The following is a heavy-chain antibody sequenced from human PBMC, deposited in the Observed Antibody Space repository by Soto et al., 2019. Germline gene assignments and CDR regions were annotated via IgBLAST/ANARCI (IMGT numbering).Heavy chain of an antibody. J-gene: IGHJ6*02. D-gene: IGHD2-15*01. Sequence: PGESLKISCKGSGYSFTSYWISWVRQMPGKGLEWMGRIDPSDSYTNYSPSFQGHVTISADKSISTAYLQWSSLRVEDTAVYFCARARPDIVMVVGETPGYYGMDVRGQGTTVTVSS. CDR3: ARARPDIVMVVGETPGYYGMDV. CDR1: GYSFTSYW. CDR2: IDPSDSYT. V-gene: IGHV5-10-1*01.